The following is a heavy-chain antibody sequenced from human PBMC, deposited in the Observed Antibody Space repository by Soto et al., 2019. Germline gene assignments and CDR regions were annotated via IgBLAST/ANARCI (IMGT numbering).Heavy chain of an antibody. CDR2: IRSSGSPT. CDR1: GFAFNNYS. CDR3: ARHEAVAGTFYWFDP. J-gene: IGHJ5*02. Sequence: PGGSLRLSCVASGFAFNNYSMNWVRQAPGKGLEWVSYIRSSGSPTYYAGSVKGRFTISRDNAKKSLYLQMNSLKASDTAMYYCARHEAVAGTFYWFDPWGRGTLITVSS. D-gene: IGHD6-19*01. V-gene: IGHV3-48*01.